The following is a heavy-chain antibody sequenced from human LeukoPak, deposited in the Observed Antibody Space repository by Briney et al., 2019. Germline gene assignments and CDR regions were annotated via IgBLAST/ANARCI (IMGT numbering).Heavy chain of an antibody. J-gene: IGHJ3*02. CDR1: GGSISSYY. V-gene: IGHV4-59*01. CDR3: AAEYYYDSSGYYLGAFDI. Sequence: SETLSLTCTVSGGSISSYYWSWIRQPPGKRLEWIGYIYYSGSTNYNPSLKSRVTISVDTSKNQFSLKLSPVTAADTAVYYCAAEYYYDSSGYYLGAFDIWGQGTMVTVSS. CDR2: IYYSGST. D-gene: IGHD3-22*01.